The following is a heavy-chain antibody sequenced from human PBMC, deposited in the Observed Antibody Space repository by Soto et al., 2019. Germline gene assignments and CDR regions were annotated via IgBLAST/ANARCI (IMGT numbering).Heavy chain of an antibody. D-gene: IGHD2-15*01. V-gene: IGHV4-30-4*01. CDR2: IYYSGST. CDR3: ATDRAYSIEY. J-gene: IGHJ4*02. Sequence: SETLSLTCAVSGDSISSYYWSWIRQPPGKGLEWIGSIYYSGSTYYNPSLKSRVTISVDTSKNQFSLKLSSVTAADTAVYYCATDRAYSIEYWGQGALVTVSS. CDR1: GDSISSYY.